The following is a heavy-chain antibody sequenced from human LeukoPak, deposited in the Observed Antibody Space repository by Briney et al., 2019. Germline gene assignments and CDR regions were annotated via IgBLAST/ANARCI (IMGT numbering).Heavy chain of an antibody. CDR1: GYTFTSYG. V-gene: IGHV1-18*01. CDR2: ISAYNGNT. CDR3: ARDGYYDILSGYIHYYYGMDV. Sequence: GASVKVSCKASGYTFTSYGISWVRQAPGQGLEWMGWISAYNGNTNYAQKLQGRVTMTTDTSTSTAYMELRSLTSDDTAVYYCARDGYYDILSGYIHYYYGMDVWGQGTTVTVSS. J-gene: IGHJ6*02. D-gene: IGHD3-9*01.